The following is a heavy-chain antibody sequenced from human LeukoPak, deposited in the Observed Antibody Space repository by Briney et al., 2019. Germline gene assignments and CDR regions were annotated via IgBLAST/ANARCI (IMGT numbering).Heavy chain of an antibody. J-gene: IGHJ4*02. CDR1: GYTFTSYA. D-gene: IGHD1-26*01. V-gene: IGHV1-69*13. CDR2: IIPIFGTA. Sequence: SVKVSCKASGYTFTSYAISWVRQAPGQGLEWMGGIIPIFGTANYAQKFQGRVTITADESTSTAYMELSSLRSEDTAVYYCARDLVVGATRGLDYWGQGTLVTISS. CDR3: ARDLVVGATRGLDY.